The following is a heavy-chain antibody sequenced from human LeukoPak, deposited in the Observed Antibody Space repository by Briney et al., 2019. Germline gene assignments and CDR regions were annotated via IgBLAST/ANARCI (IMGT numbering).Heavy chain of an antibody. V-gene: IGHV3-7*01. Sequence: PGGSLRLSCVASGFTFSGYWMSWVRQAPGKGLEWVANIAEDGSGKHYVDSVRGRFTISRDNAKNSLYLQMNSLRAEDTAVYYCARATYCSSTSCYTPFDYWGQGTLVTVSS. CDR2: IAEDGSGK. D-gene: IGHD2-2*02. CDR1: GFTFSGYW. CDR3: ARATYCSSTSCYTPFDY. J-gene: IGHJ4*02.